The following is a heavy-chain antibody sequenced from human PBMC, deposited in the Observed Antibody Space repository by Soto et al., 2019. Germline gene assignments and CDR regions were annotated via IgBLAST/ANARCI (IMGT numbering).Heavy chain of an antibody. V-gene: IGHV3-23*01. D-gene: IGHD6-13*01. CDR3: AKPRHSSSWYYYFDY. CDR2: ISGSGGST. J-gene: IGHJ4*02. Sequence: GGSLRLSCAASGFTFSSYAMSWVRQAPGKGLEWVSAISGSGGSTYYADSVKGRFTISRDNSKNTLYLQMNSLRAEDTAVYYCAKPRHSSSWYYYFDYWGQGTLVTVSS. CDR1: GFTFSSYA.